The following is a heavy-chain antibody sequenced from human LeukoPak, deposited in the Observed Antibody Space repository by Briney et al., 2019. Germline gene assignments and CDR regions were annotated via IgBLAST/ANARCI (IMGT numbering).Heavy chain of an antibody. CDR3: ARDRYSGYDGGVDY. CDR1: GFTFSSYS. D-gene: IGHD5-12*01. V-gene: IGHV3-48*04. Sequence: GGSLRLSCAASGFTFSSYSMNWVRQAPGKGLEWVSYISSSSSTIYYADSVKGRFTISRDNAKNSLYLQMNSLRAEDTAVYYCARDRYSGYDGGVDYWGQGTLVTVSS. CDR2: ISSSSSTI. J-gene: IGHJ4*02.